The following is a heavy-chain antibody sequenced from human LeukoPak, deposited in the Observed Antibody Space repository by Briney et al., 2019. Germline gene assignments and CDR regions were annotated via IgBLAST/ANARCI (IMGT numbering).Heavy chain of an antibody. CDR2: ISAYNGNT. Sequence: ASVKVSCKASGYTFTSYGISWVRQAPGQGLEWMGWISAYNGNTNYAQKLQGRVTMTTDTSTSTAYMELRSLRSDDTAVYYCARDESSYWALGFFDYWGQGTLVTVSS. CDR3: ARDESSYWALGFFDY. D-gene: IGHD1-26*01. J-gene: IGHJ4*02. CDR1: GYTFTSYG. V-gene: IGHV1-18*01.